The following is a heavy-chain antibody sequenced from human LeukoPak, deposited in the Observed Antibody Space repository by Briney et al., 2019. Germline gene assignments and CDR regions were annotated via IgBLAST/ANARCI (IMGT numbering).Heavy chain of an antibody. J-gene: IGHJ4*02. D-gene: IGHD6-13*01. CDR2: IIPIFGTA. CDR3: AREVYTRGHIAAAAPIDY. V-gene: IGHV1-69*05. CDR1: GGTFSSYA. Sequence: SVKVSCKASGGTFSSYAISWVRQAPGQGLEWMGGIIPIFGTANYAQKFQGRGTITTDESTSTAYMELSSLRSDDTAVYYCAREVYTRGHIAAAAPIDYWGQGTLVTVSS.